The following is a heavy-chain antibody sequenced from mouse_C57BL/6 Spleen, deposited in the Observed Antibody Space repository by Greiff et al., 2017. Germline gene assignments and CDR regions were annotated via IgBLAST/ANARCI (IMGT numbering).Heavy chain of an antibody. CDR3: ARRSPRGYYAMDY. CDR2: ISSGSSTI. CDR1: GFTFSDYG. J-gene: IGHJ4*01. V-gene: IGHV5-17*01. Sequence: VQLKESGGGLVKPGGSLKLSCAASGFTFSDYGMHWVRQAPEKGLEWVAYISSGSSTIYYADTVKGRFTISRDNAKNTLFLQMTSLRSEDTAMYYCARRSPRGYYAMDYWGQGTSVTVSS.